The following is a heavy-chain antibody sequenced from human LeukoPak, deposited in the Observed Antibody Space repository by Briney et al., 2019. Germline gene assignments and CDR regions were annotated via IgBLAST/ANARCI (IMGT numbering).Heavy chain of an antibody. D-gene: IGHD6-13*01. J-gene: IGHJ4*02. CDR3: ASALLAIAAAGY. CDR1: GFTVSAYA. V-gene: IGHV3-23*01. Sequence: GGSLRLSCAASGFTVSAYAMAWVRQAPGKGLEWVSTIYDDNTYYADSVKGRFAISTDNSKNTLYLQMNSLRVEDTAVYYCASALLAIAAAGYWGQGTLVTVSS. CDR2: IYDDNT.